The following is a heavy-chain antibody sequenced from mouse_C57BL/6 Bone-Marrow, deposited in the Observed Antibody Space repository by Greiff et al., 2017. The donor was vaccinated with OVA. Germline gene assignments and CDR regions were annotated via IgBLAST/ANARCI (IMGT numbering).Heavy chain of an antibody. V-gene: IGHV1-15*01. CDR2: IDPETGGT. CDR3: TRSNSLYFDV. CDR1: GYTFTDYE. J-gene: IGHJ1*03. Sequence: VQLQQSGAELVRPGASVTLSCKASGYTFTDYEMHWVKQTPVHGLEWIGAIDPETGGTAYNQKFKGKAILTADKSSSTAYMELRSLTSEDSAVYYCTRSNSLYFDVWGTGTTVTVSS. D-gene: IGHD2-5*01.